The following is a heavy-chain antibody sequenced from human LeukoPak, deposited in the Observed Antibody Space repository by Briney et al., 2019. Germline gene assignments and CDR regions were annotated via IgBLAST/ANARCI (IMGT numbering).Heavy chain of an antibody. CDR1: GYTFTGYY. CDR3: ARGEQQLATLDH. V-gene: IGHV1-2*02. D-gene: IGHD6-13*01. Sequence: GASVKVSCKASGYTFTGYYMHWVRQAPEQGLEWMGWINPNSGGTNYAQKFQGRVTMTRDTSISTAYMDMSRLRSDDTAVYYCARGEQQLATLDHWGQGTLVTVSS. CDR2: INPNSGGT. J-gene: IGHJ4*02.